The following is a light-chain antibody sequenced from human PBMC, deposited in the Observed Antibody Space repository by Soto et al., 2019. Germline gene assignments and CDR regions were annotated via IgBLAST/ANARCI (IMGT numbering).Light chain of an antibody. Sequence: EIVLTQSPATLSLSPGERATLSCRASQSISSYLGWYQQKPGQAPRLLIYDASNRATGIPARFSGSGSGTDFTLTISSLEPEDFAVCYCQHRRNWPLTFGGGTKVDIK. V-gene: IGKV3-11*01. CDR3: QHRRNWPLT. CDR2: DAS. CDR1: QSISSY. J-gene: IGKJ4*01.